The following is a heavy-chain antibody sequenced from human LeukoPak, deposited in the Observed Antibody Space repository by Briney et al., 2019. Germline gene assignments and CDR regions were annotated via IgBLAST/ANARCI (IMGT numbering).Heavy chain of an antibody. CDR2: IWYDGSNK. CDR3: AKSVDDGDYVPDY. CDR1: GFTFSSYG. J-gene: IGHJ4*02. D-gene: IGHD4-17*01. V-gene: IGHV3-33*06. Sequence: GRSLRLSCAASGFTFSSYGMHWVRQAPGKGLEWVAVIWYDGSNKYYADSVKGRFTISRDNSKNTLYLQMNSLRAEDTAVYYCAKSVDDGDYVPDYWGQGTLVTVSS.